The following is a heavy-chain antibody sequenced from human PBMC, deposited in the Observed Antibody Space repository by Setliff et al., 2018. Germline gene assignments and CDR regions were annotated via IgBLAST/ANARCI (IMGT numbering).Heavy chain of an antibody. V-gene: IGHV4-34*01. CDR3: ARGWGSGWSKEGAFDI. Sequence: SETLSLTCAVYGGSFSGYYWSWLRQPPGKGLEWIGEINHSGSTNYNPSLKSRITISVDTSKNQFSLKLSSVTAADTAVYYCARGWGSGWSKEGAFDIWGQGTMVTV. D-gene: IGHD6-19*01. J-gene: IGHJ3*02. CDR1: GGSFSGYY. CDR2: INHSGST.